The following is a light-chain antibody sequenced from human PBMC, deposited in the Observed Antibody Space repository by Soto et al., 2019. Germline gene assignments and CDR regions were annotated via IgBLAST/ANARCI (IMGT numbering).Light chain of an antibody. J-gene: IGKJ1*01. Sequence: EIVMTQSPATRSVSPGERATLSCRASQSVSSNLAWYQQKPGQAPRLLIYGASTRATGIPARFSGSGSGTEFTLTISSLQSEDFAVYYCQQYNNWPPGWTFGQGTKVDIK. V-gene: IGKV3-15*01. CDR1: QSVSSN. CDR2: GAS. CDR3: QQYNNWPPGWT.